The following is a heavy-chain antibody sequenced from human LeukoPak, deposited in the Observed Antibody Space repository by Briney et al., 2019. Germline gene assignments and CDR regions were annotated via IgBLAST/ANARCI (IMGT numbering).Heavy chain of an antibody. Sequence: GGSLRLSCAASGFTFTTYSMSWVRQAPGKGLEWVANIKKDGSDKYYVDSVKGRFTISRDNAKNSLYLQMNSLRAEDTAVYYCAREERNAEAFDYWGQGTLVTVSS. CDR3: AREERNAEAFDY. J-gene: IGHJ4*02. V-gene: IGHV3-7*01. CDR2: IKKDGSDK. D-gene: IGHD1-1*01. CDR1: GFTFTTYS.